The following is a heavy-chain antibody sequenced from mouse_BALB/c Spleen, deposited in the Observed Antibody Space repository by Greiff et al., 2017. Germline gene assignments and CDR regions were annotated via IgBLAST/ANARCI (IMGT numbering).Heavy chain of an antibody. D-gene: IGHD2-1*01. CDR2: ISDGGSYT. Sequence: EVKLMESGGGLVKPGGSLKLSCAASGFTFSDYYMYWVRQTPEKRLEWVATISDGGSYTYYPDSVKGRFTISRDNAKNNLYLQMSSLKSEDTAMYYCARGNYEDYAMDYWGQGTSVTVSS. CDR3: ARGNYEDYAMDY. CDR1: GFTFSDYY. J-gene: IGHJ4*01. V-gene: IGHV5-4*02.